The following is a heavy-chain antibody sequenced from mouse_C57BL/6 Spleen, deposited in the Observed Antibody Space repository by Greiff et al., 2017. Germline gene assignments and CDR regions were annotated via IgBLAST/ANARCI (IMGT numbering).Heavy chain of an antibody. CDR3: AREDYGSSSRYFDV. CDR2: INPGSGGT. J-gene: IGHJ1*03. V-gene: IGHV1-54*01. D-gene: IGHD1-1*01. CDR1: GYAFTNYL. Sequence: VQLQQSGAELVRPGTSVKVSCKASGYAFTNYLIEWVKQRPGQGLEWIGVINPGSGGTKYNEKFKGKATLTADKSSSTAYMQLSSLTSEDSAVYFCAREDYGSSSRYFDVWGTGTTVTVSS.